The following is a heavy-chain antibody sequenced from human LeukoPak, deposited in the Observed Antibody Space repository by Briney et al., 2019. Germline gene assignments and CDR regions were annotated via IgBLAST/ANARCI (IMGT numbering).Heavy chain of an antibody. J-gene: IGHJ4*02. D-gene: IGHD3-22*01. CDR1: GGTFSSYA. V-gene: IGHV1-18*01. Sequence: GASVKVSCKASGGTFSSYAISWVRQAPGQGLEWMGWISAYNGNTNYAQKLQGRVTMTTDTSTSTAYMELSSLRSEDTAVYYCARGMGGSGYYYWGQGTLVTVSS. CDR3: ARGMGGSGYYY. CDR2: ISAYNGNT.